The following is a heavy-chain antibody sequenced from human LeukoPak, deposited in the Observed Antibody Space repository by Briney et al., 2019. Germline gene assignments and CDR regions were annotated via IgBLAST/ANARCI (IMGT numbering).Heavy chain of an antibody. CDR1: GGTFSSYA. J-gene: IGHJ4*02. Sequence: SVKVSCKASGGTFSSYAISWVRQAPGQGLEWMGGIIPVFGTANYAQKFQGRVTITADESTSTAYMELSSLRSEDTAVYYCARAGSRSSTSCCYWGQGTLVTVSS. V-gene: IGHV1-69*13. CDR3: ARAGSRSSTSCCY. CDR2: IIPVFGTA. D-gene: IGHD2-2*01.